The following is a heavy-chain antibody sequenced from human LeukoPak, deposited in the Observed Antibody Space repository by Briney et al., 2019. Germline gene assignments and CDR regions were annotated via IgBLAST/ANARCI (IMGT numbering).Heavy chain of an antibody. J-gene: IGHJ5*02. CDR2: IYTSGST. CDR3: ARGPNSSGWYTKYNWFDP. CDR1: GGSISSYY. Sequence: PSETLSLTCTVSGGSISSYYWSWIRQPAGKGLEWIGRIYTSGSTNYNPSLKSRVTMSVDTSKNQFSLKLSSVTAADTAVYYCARGPNSSGWYTKYNWFDPWGQGTLVTVSS. V-gene: IGHV4-4*07. D-gene: IGHD6-19*01.